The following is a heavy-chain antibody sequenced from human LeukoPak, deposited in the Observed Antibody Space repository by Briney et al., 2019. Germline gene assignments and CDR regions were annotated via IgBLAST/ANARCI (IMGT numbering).Heavy chain of an antibody. V-gene: IGHV5-51*01. CDR1: GYLFTDYW. J-gene: IGHJ4*02. Sequence: NRGDSLKISCKTSGYLFTDYWIGWVRQVPGKGLEWMGIIYPDDSDTRYSPSFQGQVTISADKSTSTAYLQWSSLKASDTAMYYCARGAPIFYYFESWGQGTLVSVSA. CDR2: IYPDDSDT. CDR3: ARGAPIFYYFES.